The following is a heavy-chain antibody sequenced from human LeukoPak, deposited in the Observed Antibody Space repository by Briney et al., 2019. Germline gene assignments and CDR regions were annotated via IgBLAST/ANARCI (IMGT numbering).Heavy chain of an antibody. CDR1: GFTVSSNY. Sequence: GSLRLSCAASGFTVSSNYMSWVRQAPGKGLEWVSVIYSGGSTYYAYSVKGRFTISRDNSKNTLYLQMNSLRAEDTAVYYCARGVVHSGSYSNFDYWGQGTLVTVSS. D-gene: IGHD1-26*01. V-gene: IGHV3-53*01. CDR3: ARGVVHSGSYSNFDY. J-gene: IGHJ4*02. CDR2: IYSGGST.